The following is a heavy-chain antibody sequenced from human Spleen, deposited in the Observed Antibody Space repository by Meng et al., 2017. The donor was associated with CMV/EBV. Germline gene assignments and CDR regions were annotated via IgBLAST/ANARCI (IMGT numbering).Heavy chain of an antibody. V-gene: IGHV4-39*01. Sequence: GSLRLSCTVSGGSISSSNYFWGWVRQPPGKGLEWIGSIYYSGSTNYNPSLKSRVTISVDTSKNHFSLKLTSVTAADTAVYYCARHISPRGYYDSSGYQYYFDYWGQGTLVTVSS. J-gene: IGHJ4*02. CDR3: ARHISPRGYYDSSGYQYYFDY. CDR1: GGSISSSNYF. D-gene: IGHD3-22*01. CDR2: IYYSGST.